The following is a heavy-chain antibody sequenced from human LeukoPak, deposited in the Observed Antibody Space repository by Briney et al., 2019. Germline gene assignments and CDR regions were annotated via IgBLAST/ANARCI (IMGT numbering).Heavy chain of an antibody. J-gene: IGHJ4*02. D-gene: IGHD2-15*01. V-gene: IGHV1-69*06. CDR3: ASSRAGGSRIKYYFDY. Sequence: SVKVSCKASGYTFTGYYMHWVRQAPGQGLEWMGGIIPIFGTANYAQKFQGRVTITADKPTSTAYMELSSLRSEDTAVYYCASSRAGGSRIKYYFDYWGQGTLVTVSS. CDR2: IIPIFGTA. CDR1: GYTFTGYY.